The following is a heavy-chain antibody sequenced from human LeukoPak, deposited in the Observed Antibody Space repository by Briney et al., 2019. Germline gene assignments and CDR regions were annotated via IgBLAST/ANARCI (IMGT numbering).Heavy chain of an antibody. CDR2: INPNSGGT. D-gene: IGHD1-7*01. J-gene: IGHJ6*02. Sequence: ASVKVSCKASGYTFTGYYMHWVRQAPGQGLEWMGWINPNSGGTNYAQKFQGRVTMTRDTSISTAYMELSRLRSDDTAVYYCARVELWGYYYGMDVWGQGTTVTVSS. CDR1: GYTFTGYY. V-gene: IGHV1-2*02. CDR3: ARVELWGYYYGMDV.